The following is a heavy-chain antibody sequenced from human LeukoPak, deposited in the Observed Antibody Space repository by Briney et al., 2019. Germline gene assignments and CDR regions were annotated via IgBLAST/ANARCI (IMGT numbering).Heavy chain of an antibody. J-gene: IGHJ4*02. CDR1: GYSFTSYW. Sequence: GESLMTFCKGSGYSFTSYWTGWVRQMPGKGLEWMGIIYHGDSDTRYSPSYQDQVTISADKSISTAYLQLSSLKASDTAMYYCARAVGWYYDSSGTLHFDYWGQGTLVTVSS. CDR2: IYHGDSDT. CDR3: ARAVGWYYDSSGTLHFDY. D-gene: IGHD3-22*01. V-gene: IGHV5-51*01.